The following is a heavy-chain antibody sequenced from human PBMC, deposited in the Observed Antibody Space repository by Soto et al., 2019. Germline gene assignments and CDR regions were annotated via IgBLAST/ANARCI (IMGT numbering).Heavy chain of an antibody. D-gene: IGHD3-10*01. CDR3: ARDFRYYYGSGTDNWFDP. Sequence: LSLTCAVSGGSIRSGGYSWSWIRQPPGKGLEWIGYIYHSGSTYYNPSLKSRVTISVDRSKNQFSLKLSSVTAADTAVYYCARDFRYYYGSGTDNWFDPWGQGTLVTVS. J-gene: IGHJ5*02. V-gene: IGHV4-30-2*01. CDR2: IYHSGST. CDR1: GGSIRSGGYS.